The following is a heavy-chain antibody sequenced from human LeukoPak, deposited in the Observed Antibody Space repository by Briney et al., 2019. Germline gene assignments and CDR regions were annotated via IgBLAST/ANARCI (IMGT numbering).Heavy chain of an antibody. CDR2: IIPIFGTA. CDR1: GGTFSSYA. V-gene: IGHV1-69*05. Sequence: ASVKVSCKASGGTFSSYAISWVRQAPGQGLEWMGRIIPIFGTANYAQKFQGRVTITTDESTSTAYMELSSLRSEDTAVYYCARVFHRQGGVFDYWGQGTWSPSPQ. J-gene: IGHJ4*02. D-gene: IGHD1-26*01. CDR3: ARVFHRQGGVFDY.